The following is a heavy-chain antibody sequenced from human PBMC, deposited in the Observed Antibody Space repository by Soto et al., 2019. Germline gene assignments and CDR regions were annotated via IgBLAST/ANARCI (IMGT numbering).Heavy chain of an antibody. J-gene: IGHJ5*02. Sequence: ASVKVSCKASGYTFTSYAMHWVRQAPGQRLEWMGWINAGNGNTKYSQKFQGRVTITRDTSASTAYMELSSLRSEDTAVYYCARDLGYCSGGSCYRGLNWFDPWGQGILVTVSS. D-gene: IGHD2-15*01. V-gene: IGHV1-3*01. CDR3: ARDLGYCSGGSCYRGLNWFDP. CDR1: GYTFTSYA. CDR2: INAGNGNT.